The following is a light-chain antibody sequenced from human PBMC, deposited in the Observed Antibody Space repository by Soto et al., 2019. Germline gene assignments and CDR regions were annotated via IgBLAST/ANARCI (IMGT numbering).Light chain of an antibody. CDR3: QQYYSSPET. J-gene: IGKJ2*01. Sequence: DIVMTQSPDSVAVSLGERATINCKSSQSVLLRSDNKNYLAWYQHKSGQPPKLLIYWASTRESGVPDRFSGSGSGTDFTLAISSLQADDVAVYYCQQYYSSPETFGQGTKLQIK. V-gene: IGKV4-1*01. CDR2: WAS. CDR1: QSVLLRSDNKNY.